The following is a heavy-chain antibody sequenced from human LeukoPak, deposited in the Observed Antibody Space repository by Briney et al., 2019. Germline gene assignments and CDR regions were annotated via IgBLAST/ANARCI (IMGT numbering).Heavy chain of an antibody. Sequence: PGGSLRLSCAASGFTFSSYGMHWVRQAPGKGLEWVAVIWYDGSNKYYADSVKGRFTISRDNSKNTLYLQMNSLRAEDTAVYYCAKARAYDFWSGSHGSCDYWGQGTLVTVSS. CDR3: AKARAYDFWSGSHGSCDY. CDR1: GFTFSSYG. J-gene: IGHJ4*02. V-gene: IGHV3-30*02. CDR2: IWYDGSNK. D-gene: IGHD3-3*01.